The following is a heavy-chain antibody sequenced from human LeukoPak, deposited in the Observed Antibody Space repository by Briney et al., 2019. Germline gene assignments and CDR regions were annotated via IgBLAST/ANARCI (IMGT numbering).Heavy chain of an antibody. CDR3: ARDGFSHYDSSGSYY. J-gene: IGHJ4*02. CDR1: GYTFTSYG. Sequence: ASVKVSCKASGYTFTSYGISWVRQAPGQGLEWMGWISAYNGNTNYAQKLQGRVTMTTDTSTSTAYMELRSLRSDDTAVYYCARDGFSHYDSSGSYYWGQGTLVTVSS. V-gene: IGHV1-18*01. CDR2: ISAYNGNT. D-gene: IGHD3-22*01.